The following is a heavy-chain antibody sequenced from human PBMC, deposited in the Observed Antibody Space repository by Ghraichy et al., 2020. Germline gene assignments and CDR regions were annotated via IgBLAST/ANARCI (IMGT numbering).Heavy chain of an antibody. V-gene: IGHV4-34*01. J-gene: IGHJ3*02. CDR2: INHSGST. D-gene: IGHD3-16*02. Sequence: SETLSLTCAVYGGSFSGYYWSWIRQPPGKGLEWIGEINHSGSTNYNPSLKSRVTISVDTSKNQFSLKLSSVTAADTAVYYCARGPSPPHYYDYIWGSYRDAFAIWGQGTMVTVSS. CDR1: GGSFSGYY. CDR3: ARGPSPPHYYDYIWGSYRDAFAI.